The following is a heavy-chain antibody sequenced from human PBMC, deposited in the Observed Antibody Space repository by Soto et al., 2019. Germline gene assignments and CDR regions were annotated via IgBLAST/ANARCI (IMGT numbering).Heavy chain of an antibody. V-gene: IGHV1-46*03. Sequence: ASVKVSCKASGYTFTSYYMHWVRQAPGQGLEWMGIINPSGGSTSYAQKFQGRVTMTRDTSTSTVYMELSSLRSEDTAVYYCASENGITIFGVALPYWGQGTMVTVSS. CDR2: INPSGGST. CDR3: ASENGITIFGVALPY. D-gene: IGHD3-3*01. CDR1: GYTFTSYY. J-gene: IGHJ4*02.